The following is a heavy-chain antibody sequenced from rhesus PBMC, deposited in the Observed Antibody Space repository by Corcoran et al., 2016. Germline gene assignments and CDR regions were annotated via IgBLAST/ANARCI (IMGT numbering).Heavy chain of an antibody. CDR3: AREVDSWNNEDSLDV. D-gene: IGHD1-20*01. CDR2: ISGCGGST. J-gene: IGHJ5-2*02. CDR1: GGSISSSKW. V-gene: IGHV4-57*01. Sequence: QLQLQESGPGLVKPSETLSLTCAVSGGSISSSKWWSWIRQPPGKGLEWIGSISGCGGSTSYNPSLKSRVTISTDTAKNQFSLKLSSVTAADTAVYYCAREVDSWNNEDSLDVWGRGVLVTVSS.